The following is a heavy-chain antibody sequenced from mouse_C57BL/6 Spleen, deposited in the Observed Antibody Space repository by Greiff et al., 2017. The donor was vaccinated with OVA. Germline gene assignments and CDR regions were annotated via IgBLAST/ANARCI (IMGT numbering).Heavy chain of an antibody. J-gene: IGHJ2*01. V-gene: IGHV7-3*01. CDR3: ARFYGNVYYFDY. CDR2: IRNKANGYTT. Sequence: EVQGVESGGGLVQPGGSLSLSCAASGFTFTDYYMSWVRQPPGKALEWLGFIRNKANGYTTEYSASVKGRFTISRDNSQSILYLQMNALRAEDSATYYCARFYGNVYYFDYWGQGTTLTVSS. D-gene: IGHD2-1*01. CDR1: GFTFTDYY.